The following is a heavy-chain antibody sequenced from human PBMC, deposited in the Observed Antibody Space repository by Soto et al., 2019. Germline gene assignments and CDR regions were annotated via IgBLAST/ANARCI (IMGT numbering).Heavy chain of an antibody. Sequence: SETLSLTCTVSGGSISSVDYYWSWIRQPPGKGLEWIGYIYSSGSTYYNPSLKSRLTISTDTSKNQFSLKLSSVTAADTAVYYCAASDRSKYDFWSGYYHPIDYWGQGTPVTVSS. D-gene: IGHD3-3*01. CDR1: GGSISSVDYY. V-gene: IGHV4-30-4*01. J-gene: IGHJ4*01. CDR3: AASDRSKYDFWSGYYHPIDY. CDR2: IYSSGST.